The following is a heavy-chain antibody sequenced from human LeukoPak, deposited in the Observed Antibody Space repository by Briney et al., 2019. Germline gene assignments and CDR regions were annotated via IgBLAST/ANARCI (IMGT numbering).Heavy chain of an antibody. CDR2: IYLGDSHA. D-gene: IGHD2-2*01. J-gene: IGHJ4*02. CDR3: ARRGYCSTATCFDTAVFDY. CDR1: GYNFTNYW. Sequence: GESLKISCQGSGYNFTNYWIGWVRQRPGKGLEWMGIIYLGDSHARYSPSFQGQVSISAGKSINTAYLQWSSLEASDTAIYYCARRGYCSTATCFDTAVFDYWGQGTLVTVSS. V-gene: IGHV5-51*01.